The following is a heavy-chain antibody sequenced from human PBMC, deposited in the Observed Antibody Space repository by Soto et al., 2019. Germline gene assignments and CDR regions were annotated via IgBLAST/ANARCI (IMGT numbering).Heavy chain of an antibody. CDR3: ARRWGRTFGY. V-gene: IGHV4-59*08. D-gene: IGHD7-27*01. Sequence: QVQLQESGPGLVKPSETLSLTCTVSGGSISSYYWSWIRQPPGKGLEWIGYIYYSGSTNYNPSLKSRVTVSVDTSKNQFSPKLSSVPAADTAVYYCARRWGRTFGYLGQGTLVTVSS. J-gene: IGHJ4*02. CDR1: GGSISSYY. CDR2: IYYSGST.